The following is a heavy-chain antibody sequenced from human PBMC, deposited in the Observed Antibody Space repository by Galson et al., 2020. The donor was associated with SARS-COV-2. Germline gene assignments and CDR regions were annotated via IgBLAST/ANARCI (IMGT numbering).Heavy chain of an antibody. CDR2: IYYSGST. Sequence: SQTLSLTCTVSGGSISSISYYWGWIRQPPGKGLEWIGSIYYSGSTYYNPSLKSRVTISVDTSKNQFSLKLSSVTAADTAVYYCARRNSPGILTGYYPYYFDYWGQGTLVTVSS. D-gene: IGHD3-9*01. V-gene: IGHV4-39*01. CDR3: ARRNSPGILTGYYPYYFDY. CDR1: GGSISSISYY. J-gene: IGHJ4*02.